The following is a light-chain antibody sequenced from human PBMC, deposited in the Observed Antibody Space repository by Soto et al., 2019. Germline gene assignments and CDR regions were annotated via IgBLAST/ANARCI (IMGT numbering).Light chain of an antibody. CDR1: QSISVW. V-gene: IGKV1-5*03. J-gene: IGKJ1*01. CDR2: KAS. Sequence: DIQMTQSPSTLSAFVGDRVTITCRASQSISVWLAWYQQKPGKAPKLLMYKASSLESGVPSRFSGSGSGTEFTLTISSLQYDDFATYYCQQYGSYPWTFGQGTKVEIK. CDR3: QQYGSYPWT.